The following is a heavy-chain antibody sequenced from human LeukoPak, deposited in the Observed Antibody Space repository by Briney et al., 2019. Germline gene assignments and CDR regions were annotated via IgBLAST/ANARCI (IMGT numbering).Heavy chain of an antibody. CDR3: ARDSNSYGSGATIDY. D-gene: IGHD3-10*01. CDR2: IKQDGSQK. CDR1: GFTFSSYW. J-gene: IGHJ4*02. Sequence: GGSLRLSCAASGFTFSSYWMSWVRQAPGKGLEWVANIKQDGSQKYYVDSVKGRFTISRDNSKNTLYLQMSSLRAEDTAVYYCARDSNSYGSGATIDYWGQGTLVTVSS. V-gene: IGHV3-7*01.